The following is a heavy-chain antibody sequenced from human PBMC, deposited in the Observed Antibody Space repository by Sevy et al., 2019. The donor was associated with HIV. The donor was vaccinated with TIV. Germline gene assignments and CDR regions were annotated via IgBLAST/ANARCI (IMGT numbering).Heavy chain of an antibody. V-gene: IGHV1-24*01. CDR3: ATTKDYYESYGSPFDC. Sequence: ASVKVSCKVSGSTLSRLSMHWVRQVPGKGLEWMGSFDPEDGETIYARKFQGRVSMTEDTSTDTAYMELSSLRSEDTAVYYCATTKDYYESYGSPFDCWGQGTLVTVSS. J-gene: IGHJ4*02. D-gene: IGHD3-22*01. CDR2: FDPEDGET. CDR1: GSTLSRLS.